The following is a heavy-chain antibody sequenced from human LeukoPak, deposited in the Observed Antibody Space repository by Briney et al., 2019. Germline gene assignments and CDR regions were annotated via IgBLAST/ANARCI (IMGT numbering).Heavy chain of an antibody. Sequence: PGGSLRLSCAASGFTFSSYSMNWVRQAPGKGLEWVSYISSSSSTIYYADSVKGRFTISRDNVKNSLYLQMNSLRAEDTAVYYCARKGFFDYWGQGTLVTVSS. CDR2: ISSSSSTI. CDR1: GFTFSSYS. CDR3: ARKGFFDY. V-gene: IGHV3-48*01. J-gene: IGHJ4*02.